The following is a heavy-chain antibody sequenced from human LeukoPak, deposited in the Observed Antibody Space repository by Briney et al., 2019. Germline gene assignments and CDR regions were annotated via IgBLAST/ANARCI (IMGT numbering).Heavy chain of an antibody. V-gene: IGHV3-48*03. J-gene: IGHJ6*04. Sequence: GGPLRLSCAASGFTFRSYDMSWARQAPGKGLEGVSYISSSGSTIYYADSVKGRFTISRDNAKNSLYLQMNSLRAEDTAVYYCAELGITMIGGVWGKGTTVTISS. CDR1: GFTFRSYD. CDR3: AELGITMIGGV. D-gene: IGHD3-10*02. CDR2: ISSSGSTI.